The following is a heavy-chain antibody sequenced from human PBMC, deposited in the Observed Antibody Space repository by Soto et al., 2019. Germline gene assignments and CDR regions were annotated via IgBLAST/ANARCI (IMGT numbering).Heavy chain of an antibody. V-gene: IGHV1-58*02. J-gene: IGHJ5*02. CDR1: GFTFTSSA. Sequence: QMQLVQSGPEVKKPGTSVKVSCKASGFTFTSSAMQWVRQARGQRLEWIGWIVVGSGNTNYAQKFQERVTITRDMSTRKGYMELSSLGFEDTAVEYCAADPSQFWSGYYAWGQGTLVTVSS. D-gene: IGHD3-3*01. CDR2: IVVGSGNT. CDR3: AADPSQFWSGYYA.